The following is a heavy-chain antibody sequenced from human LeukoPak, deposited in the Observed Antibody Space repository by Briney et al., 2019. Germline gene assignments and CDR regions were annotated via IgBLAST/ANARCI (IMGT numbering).Heavy chain of an antibody. CDR2: ISAYNGNT. CDR3: ARESGYCSGGSCPYYYGMDV. Sequence: ASVKVSCKASGYTFTSYGISWVRQAPEQGLEWMGWISAYNGNTNYAQKLQGRVTMTTDTSTSTAYMELRSLRSDDTAVYYCARESGYCSGGSCPYYYGMDVWGQGTTVTVSS. J-gene: IGHJ6*02. V-gene: IGHV1-18*01. CDR1: GYTFTSYG. D-gene: IGHD2-15*01.